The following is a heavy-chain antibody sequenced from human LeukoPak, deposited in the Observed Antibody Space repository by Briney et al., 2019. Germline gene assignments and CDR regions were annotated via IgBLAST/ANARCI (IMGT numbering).Heavy chain of an antibody. Sequence: GGSLRLSCAVSGFPFSSYGMHWVRQAPGKWLEWVGVVSYDGTDKYYVDSVKGRFTISRDNSKNTLYLQMNSLRAEDTAVHYCARVAGSSFDYWGQGTLVTVSS. CDR1: GFPFSSYG. CDR2: VSYDGTDK. D-gene: IGHD6-6*01. V-gene: IGHV3-30*03. CDR3: ARVAGSSFDY. J-gene: IGHJ4*02.